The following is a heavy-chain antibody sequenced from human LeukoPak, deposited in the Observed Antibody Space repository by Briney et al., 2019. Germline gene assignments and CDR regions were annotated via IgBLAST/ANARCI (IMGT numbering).Heavy chain of an antibody. J-gene: IGHJ5*02. CDR2: MNPKSGNT. V-gene: IGHV1-8*01. CDR1: GYTFTSYD. Sequence: ASVKVSCKASGYTFTSYDINWVRQATGQGLEWMGWMNPKSGNTGYAQKFQGRVTMTRNTSISTAYMELSSLRSEDTAVYYCARGPYSSGWYEFYGFDPWGQGTLVTVSS. D-gene: IGHD6-19*01. CDR3: ARGPYSSGWYEFYGFDP.